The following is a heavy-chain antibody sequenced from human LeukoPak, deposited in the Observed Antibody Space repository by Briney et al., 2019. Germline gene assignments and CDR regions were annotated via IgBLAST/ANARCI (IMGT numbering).Heavy chain of an antibody. V-gene: IGHV4-34*01. CDR2: INHSGST. Sequence: SETLSLTCAVYGGSFSGYYWSWIRQPPGKGLEWIGEINHSGSTNYNPSLKSRVTISVDTSKNQFSLKLSSVTAADTAVYYCAGLGGAFDIWGQGTMVTVSS. J-gene: IGHJ3*02. D-gene: IGHD3-16*01. CDR1: GGSFSGYY. CDR3: AGLGGAFDI.